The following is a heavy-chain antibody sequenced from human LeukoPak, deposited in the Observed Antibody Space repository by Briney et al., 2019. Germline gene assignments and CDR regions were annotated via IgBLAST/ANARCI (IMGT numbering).Heavy chain of an antibody. Sequence: SETLPLTCTVSGGSISSYYWSWIRQPPGKGLEWIAYISDIGSINYNPSLKSRVTISVDTSKNQFSLKLSSVTAADTAVYYCARVGFGGYSGSYYFDYWGQGTLVTVSS. V-gene: IGHV4-59*01. CDR2: ISDIGSI. J-gene: IGHJ4*02. CDR3: ARVGFGGYSGSYYFDY. D-gene: IGHD5-12*01. CDR1: GGSISSYY.